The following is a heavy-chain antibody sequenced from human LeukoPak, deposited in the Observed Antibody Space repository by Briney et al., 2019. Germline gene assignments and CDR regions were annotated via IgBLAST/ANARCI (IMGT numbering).Heavy chain of an antibody. V-gene: IGHV3-9*01. CDR3: ARGRNRGLDV. D-gene: IGHD1/OR15-1a*01. CDR1: GFTFDDYA. J-gene: IGHJ6*04. Sequence: PGGSLRLSCAASGFTFDDYAMHWVRQAPGKGLEWVSGISWNSGSIGYADSVKGRFTISRDNAKNSLYLQMNGLRAEDTAVYFCARGRNRGLDVWGKGTTVTVSS. CDR2: ISWNSGSI.